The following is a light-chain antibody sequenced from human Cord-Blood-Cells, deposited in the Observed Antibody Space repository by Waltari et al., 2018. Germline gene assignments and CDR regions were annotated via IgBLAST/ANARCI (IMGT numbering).Light chain of an antibody. V-gene: IGLV4-69*01. CDR2: LNSDGSH. CDR3: QTWGTGIEV. CDR1: GGHSSYA. Sequence: QLVPTQSPSASPSLGPSVKPTSPLRGGHSSYAIAWHQQQPEKGPRYLMKLNSDGSHSKGDGIPDRFSGSSSGAERYLTISSRQSEDEADYYCQTWGTGIEVFGGGTKLTVL. J-gene: IGLJ3*02.